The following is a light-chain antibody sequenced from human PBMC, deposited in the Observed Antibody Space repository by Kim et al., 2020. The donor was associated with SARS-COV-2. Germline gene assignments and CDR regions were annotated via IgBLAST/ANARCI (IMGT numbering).Light chain of an antibody. V-gene: IGKV3-15*01. CDR2: SAA. Sequence: SVSPGERATLSCRASRSVNSNLAWYQLRPGQTPRLLIYSAATRATGIPPRFRGSGSGTDFTLTISSLQSEDFAVYYCQQYDNWPYTFGQGTKLEI. CDR3: QQYDNWPYT. CDR1: RSVNSN. J-gene: IGKJ2*01.